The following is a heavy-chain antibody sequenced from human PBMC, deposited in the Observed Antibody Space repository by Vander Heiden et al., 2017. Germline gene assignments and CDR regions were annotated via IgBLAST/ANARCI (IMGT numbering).Heavy chain of an antibody. CDR2: IKYDGSEK. CDR1: GFTFSTNW. CDR3: ARGKGWDDY. D-gene: IGHD1-26*01. J-gene: IGHJ4*02. Sequence: DVQVVESGGGLVQPGGSLRLSYAASGFTFSTNWMSWVRQAPGKGLEWVANIKYDGSEKDYVDSVKDRFTISRDNAKNSVYLQMNSLRVEDTALYYCARGKGWDDYWGQGTLVTVSS. V-gene: IGHV3-7*01.